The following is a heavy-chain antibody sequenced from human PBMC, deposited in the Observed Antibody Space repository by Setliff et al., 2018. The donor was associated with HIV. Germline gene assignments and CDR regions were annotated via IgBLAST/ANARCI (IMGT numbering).Heavy chain of an antibody. CDR1: GGSFRSFA. J-gene: IGHJ4*02. V-gene: IGHV1-69*15. Sequence: KVSCKASGGSFRSFAITWVRQAPGQRLEWMGTIIPIFGTTNSAQKFQGGVTFTADESTSTAYMDLSSLRSEDTAVYYCARGGNWTPLDYWGQGTLVTVSS. D-gene: IGHD1-20*01. CDR3: ARGGNWTPLDY. CDR2: IIPIFGTT.